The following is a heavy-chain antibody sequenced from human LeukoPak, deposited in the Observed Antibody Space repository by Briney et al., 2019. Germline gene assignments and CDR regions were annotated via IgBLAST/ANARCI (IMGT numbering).Heavy chain of an antibody. D-gene: IGHD6-13*01. CDR3: ARGHLSSTYDYFDY. V-gene: IGHV3-21*04. CDR1: GFTFSSYS. Sequence: GGSLRLSCAASGFTFSSYSMNWVRQAPGKGLEWVSSISSGSSFIYYADSVKGRFTISRDNAKNSLYLQMNSLRAEDAALYYCARGHLSSTYDYFDYWGQGTLVTVSS. J-gene: IGHJ4*02. CDR2: ISSGSSFI.